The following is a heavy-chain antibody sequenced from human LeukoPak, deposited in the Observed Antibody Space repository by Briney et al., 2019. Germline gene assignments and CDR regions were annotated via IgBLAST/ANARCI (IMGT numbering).Heavy chain of an antibody. Sequence: TGGSLRLSCAASGFSFRSYGLHWVRQAPGKGLEWVASINQGGSETYYVESVKGRFTISRDNAMNSFFLQMNSLRAEDTAVYYCARLIGDRTIYDYWGQGTLVTVSS. CDR3: ARLIGDRTIYDY. D-gene: IGHD6-6*01. J-gene: IGHJ4*02. CDR2: INQGGSET. V-gene: IGHV3-7*01. CDR1: GFSFRSYG.